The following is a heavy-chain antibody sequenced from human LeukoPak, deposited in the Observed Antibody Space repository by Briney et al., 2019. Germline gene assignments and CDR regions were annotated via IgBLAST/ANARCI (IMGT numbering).Heavy chain of an antibody. D-gene: IGHD6-19*01. CDR1: GFTFSRYW. J-gene: IGHJ4*02. CDR3: VKDRSWGGSGWYFDY. V-gene: IGHV3-7*01. CDR2: MNQDGSEI. Sequence: GGSLRLSCVGSGFTFSRYWLNWVRQAPGKGLEWVANMNQDGSEIYYLDSVKGRFTISRDNAKNSVYLQMNGLKAEDTAVYHCVKDRSWGGSGWYFDYWGQGTLVTVSS.